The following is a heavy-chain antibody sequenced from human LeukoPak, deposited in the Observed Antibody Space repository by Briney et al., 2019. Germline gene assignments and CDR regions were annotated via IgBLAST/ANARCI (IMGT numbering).Heavy chain of an antibody. CDR3: ARGFYYDSSGYPLDAFDI. J-gene: IGHJ3*02. V-gene: IGHV1-8*01. D-gene: IGHD3-22*01. CDR1: GYTLTSYD. Sequence: ASVKISCKASGYTLTSYDINWVRQATGQGLEWMGWMNPNSGNTGYAQKFQGRVTMTRNTSISTAYMELSSLRSEDTAVYYCARGFYYDSSGYPLDAFDIWGQGTMVTVSS. CDR2: MNPNSGNT.